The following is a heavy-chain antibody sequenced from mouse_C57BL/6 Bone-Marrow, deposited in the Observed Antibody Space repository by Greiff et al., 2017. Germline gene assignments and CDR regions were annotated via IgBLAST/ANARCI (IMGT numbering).Heavy chain of an antibody. V-gene: IGHV1-80*01. CDR2: IYPGDGDT. J-gene: IGHJ3*01. D-gene: IGHD2-4*01. CDR3: AREDYDYPAWFAY. CDR1: GYAFSSYW. Sequence: VQVVESGAELVKPGASVKISCKASGYAFSSYWMNWVKQRPGKGLEWIGQIYPGDGDTNYNGKFKGKATLTADKSSSTAYMQLSSLTSEDSAVYFCAREDYDYPAWFAYWGQGTLVTVSA.